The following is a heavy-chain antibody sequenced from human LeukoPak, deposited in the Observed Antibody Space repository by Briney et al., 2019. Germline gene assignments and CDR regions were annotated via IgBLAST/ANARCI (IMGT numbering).Heavy chain of an antibody. Sequence: GGSLRLSSAASGLTFDDYAMHWVRQAPGKGLEWVSLISGDGGSTYYADSVKGRFTISRDNSKNSLYLQMNSLRTEDTALYYCAKDPSDYDFWSGPPFDPWGQGTLVTVSS. CDR3: AKDPSDYDFWSGPPFDP. V-gene: IGHV3-43*02. CDR2: ISGDGGST. D-gene: IGHD3-3*01. J-gene: IGHJ5*02. CDR1: GLTFDDYA.